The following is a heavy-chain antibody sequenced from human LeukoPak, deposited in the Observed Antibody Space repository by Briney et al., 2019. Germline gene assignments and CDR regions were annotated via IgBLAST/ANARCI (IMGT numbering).Heavy chain of an antibody. J-gene: IGHJ3*02. CDR3: ARDERSSGWFRKDAFDI. Sequence: SETLSLTCTVSGGSISSYYWTWIRQPPGKGLEWIGYIYYSGGTNYNPSLKSRVTISVDTSKNQFSLKLSSVTAADTAVYYCARDERSSGWFRKDAFDIWGQGTMVTVSS. CDR2: IYYSGGT. CDR1: GGSISSYY. D-gene: IGHD6-19*01. V-gene: IGHV4-59*01.